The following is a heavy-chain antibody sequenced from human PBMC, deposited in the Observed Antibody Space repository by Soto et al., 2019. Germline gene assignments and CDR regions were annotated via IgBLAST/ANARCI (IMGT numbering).Heavy chain of an antibody. J-gene: IGHJ4*02. CDR3: ARGPTYYYDSSGYYLFDY. V-gene: IGHV4-59*01. CDR1: GGSISSYY. D-gene: IGHD3-22*01. Sequence: QVQLQESGPGLVKPSETLSLTCTVSGGSISSYYWSWIRQPPGKGLVWIGYIYYSVTTNYNPSLKSRVTISVDTSKNQFSLKLSSVTAADTAVYYCARGPTYYYDSSGYYLFDYWGQGTLVTVSS. CDR2: IYYSVTT.